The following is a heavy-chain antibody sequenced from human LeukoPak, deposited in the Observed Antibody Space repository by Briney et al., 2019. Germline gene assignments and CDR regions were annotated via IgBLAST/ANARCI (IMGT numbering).Heavy chain of an antibody. D-gene: IGHD3-22*01. V-gene: IGHV1-2*02. CDR2: IDPNSGDT. J-gene: IGHJ4*02. Sequence: GASVKVSCKASGYSFTGYFIHWVRQAPGQGLDWMGCIDPNSGDTKYAQKFKGRVSMPRDTSTRTAYMELSRLRSDDTAVYFCARSGSTGYSLDYWGQGTLVTVSS. CDR1: GYSFTGYF. CDR3: ARSGSTGYSLDY.